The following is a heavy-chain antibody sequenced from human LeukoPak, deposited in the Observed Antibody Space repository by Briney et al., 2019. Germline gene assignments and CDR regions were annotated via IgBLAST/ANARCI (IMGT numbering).Heavy chain of an antibody. CDR3: ARHSSPRYYFDS. CDR2: IDPSDSYR. V-gene: IGHV5-10-1*01. Sequence: GESLKISCKASGYRFTDYWISWVRQMPGRLLEWMGRIDPSDSYRDYSPSFQGHVTISTDKSINTAYLQWSSLKASDTAIYYCARHSSPRYYFDSWGQGTLVAVSS. CDR1: GYRFTDYW. J-gene: IGHJ4*02.